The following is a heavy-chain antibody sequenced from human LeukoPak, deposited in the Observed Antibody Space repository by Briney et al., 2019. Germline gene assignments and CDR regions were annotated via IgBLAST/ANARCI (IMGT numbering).Heavy chain of an antibody. CDR1: GFTFSGNW. V-gene: IGHV3-74*01. J-gene: IGHJ6*02. D-gene: IGHD5-12*01. Sequence: PGGSLRLSCAASGFTFSGNWMHWVRQAPGKGLVWVSRLDSDASITNYADSVKGRFTISSDNAKNTLYLQMNSLTAEDTAVYYCARVPGSSGYFYGMDVWGQGTTVTVSS. CDR2: LDSDASIT. CDR3: ARVPGSSGYFYGMDV.